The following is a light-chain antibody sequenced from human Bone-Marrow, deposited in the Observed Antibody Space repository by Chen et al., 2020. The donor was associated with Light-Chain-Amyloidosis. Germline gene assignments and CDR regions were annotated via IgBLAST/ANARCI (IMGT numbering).Light chain of an antibody. Sequence: SYQLTQPPSVSVSPGQTARTPCSGDDLPTKYVYGYQQKPGQAPVLVIHRDTERPSGISERFSGSSSGTTATLTISGVQAEDEADYHCQSADSSGTYEVIFGGGTKLTVL. CDR2: RDT. V-gene: IGLV3-25*03. J-gene: IGLJ2*01. CDR3: QSADSSGTYEVI. CDR1: DLPTKY.